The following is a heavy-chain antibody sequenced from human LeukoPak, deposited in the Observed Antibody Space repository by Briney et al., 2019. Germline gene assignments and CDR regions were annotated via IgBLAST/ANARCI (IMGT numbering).Heavy chain of an antibody. CDR3: ARDGSSYSMDV. V-gene: IGHV3-74*01. Sequence: GGSLRLSCAASAFIFSSYWMYWVRQAPGKGLVWVSRINSDGTSTTYADSVKGRFTISRDNAKNTLYLQMNSLRAEDTAVYYCARDGSSYSMDVWGQGTTVTVSS. CDR1: AFIFSSYW. J-gene: IGHJ6*02. CDR2: INSDGTST.